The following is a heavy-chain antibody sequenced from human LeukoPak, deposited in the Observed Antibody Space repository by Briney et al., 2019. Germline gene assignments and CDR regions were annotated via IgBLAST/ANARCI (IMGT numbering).Heavy chain of an antibody. V-gene: IGHV1-69*13. CDR3: ARSQGYSYGSSY. J-gene: IGHJ4*02. CDR1: GGSFGRYA. Sequence: SVKVSCKAPGGSFGRYAISWVRQAPGQGLEWMGGIVPILGTANYVQKFQGRVTITADDSTGTAYMELTSLRSADTAVYYCARSQGYSYGSSYWGQGTLVTVSS. CDR2: IVPILGTA. D-gene: IGHD5-18*01.